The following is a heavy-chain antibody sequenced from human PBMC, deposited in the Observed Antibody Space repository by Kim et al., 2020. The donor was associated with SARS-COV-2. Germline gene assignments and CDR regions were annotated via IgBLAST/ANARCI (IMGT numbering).Heavy chain of an antibody. CDR3: ARGPVLRFLEWLNWFDP. V-gene: IGHV4-34*01. D-gene: IGHD3-3*01. Sequence: SETLSLTCADYGGSFSGYYWSWIRQPPGKGLEWIGEINHSGSTNYNPSLKSRVTISVDTSKNQFSLKLSSVTAADTAVYYCARGPVLRFLEWLNWFDPWGQGTLVTVSS. J-gene: IGHJ5*02. CDR1: GGSFSGYY. CDR2: INHSGST.